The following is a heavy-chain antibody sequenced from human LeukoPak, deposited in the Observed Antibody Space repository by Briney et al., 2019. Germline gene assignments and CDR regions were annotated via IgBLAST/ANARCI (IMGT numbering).Heavy chain of an antibody. D-gene: IGHD5-18*01. V-gene: IGHV3-30*18. CDR1: GFTFSSYG. J-gene: IGHJ4*02. CDR3: AKDLLDTAMVFDY. Sequence: GGSLRLSCAASGFTFSSYGMHWVRQAPGKGLEWVAVISYDGSNKYYADSVKGRFTISRDSSKNTLYLQMNSLRAEDTAVYYCAKDLLDTAMVFDYWGQGTLVTVSS. CDR2: ISYDGSNK.